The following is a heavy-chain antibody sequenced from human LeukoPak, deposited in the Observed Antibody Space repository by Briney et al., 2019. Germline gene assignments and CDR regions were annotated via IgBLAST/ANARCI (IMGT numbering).Heavy chain of an antibody. CDR3: TKMQGFCTGSSCYPRTFDI. D-gene: IGHD2-2*01. V-gene: IGHV3-23*01. J-gene: IGHJ3*02. Sequence: GGSLRLSCAASGFTFSSYAMSWVRQAPGKGLEWVSSITSRSSYTYYADSMKGRFTISRDNSKNTVYLHINSLRAEDTAVYYCTKMQGFCTGSSCYPRTFDIWGQGTMVSVSS. CDR2: ITSRSSYT. CDR1: GFTFSSYA.